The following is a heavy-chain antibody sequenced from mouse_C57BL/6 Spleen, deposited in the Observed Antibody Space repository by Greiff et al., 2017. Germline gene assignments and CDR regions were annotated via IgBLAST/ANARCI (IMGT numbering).Heavy chain of an antibody. CDR1: GYAFTNYL. D-gene: IGHD2-4*01. V-gene: IGHV1-54*01. J-gene: IGHJ4*01. CDR3: ARRGDYAVAMDY. Sequence: QVQLQQSGAELVRPGTSVKVSCKASGYAFTNYLIEWVKQRPGQGLEWIGVINPGSGGTNYNEKFKGKATLTADKSSSTAYMQLSSLTSEASVVYFCARRGDYAVAMDYWGQGTSVTVSS. CDR2: INPGSGGT.